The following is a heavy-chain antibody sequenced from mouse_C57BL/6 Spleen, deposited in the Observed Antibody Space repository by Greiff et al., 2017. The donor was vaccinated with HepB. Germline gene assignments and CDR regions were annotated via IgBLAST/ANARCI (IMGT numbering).Heavy chain of an antibody. CDR3: AREEDYDGAWFAY. Sequence: QVQLQQPGAELVKPGASVKLSCKASGYTFTSYWMHWVKQRPGQGLEWIGMIHPNSGSTNYNEKFKSKATLTVDKSSRTADMQLSSLTSEDSAVYYCAREEDYDGAWFAYWGQGTLVTVSA. V-gene: IGHV1-64*01. CDR1: GYTFTSYW. J-gene: IGHJ3*01. D-gene: IGHD2-4*01. CDR2: IHPNSGST.